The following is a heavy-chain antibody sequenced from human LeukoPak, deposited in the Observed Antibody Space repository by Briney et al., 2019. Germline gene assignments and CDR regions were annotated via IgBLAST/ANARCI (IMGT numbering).Heavy chain of an antibody. J-gene: IGHJ4*02. CDR2: LYSDDTT. CDR1: GFTFSNYS. Sequence: PGGSLRLSCAASGFTFSNYSMNWVRQAPGKGLEWVSVLYSDDTTYYADSVKGRFTISRDNSKNTLYLQMNNLRAEDTAVYYCARGGGYYAIDYWGQGTLVTVSS. V-gene: IGHV3-53*01. CDR3: ARGGGYYAIDY. D-gene: IGHD1-26*01.